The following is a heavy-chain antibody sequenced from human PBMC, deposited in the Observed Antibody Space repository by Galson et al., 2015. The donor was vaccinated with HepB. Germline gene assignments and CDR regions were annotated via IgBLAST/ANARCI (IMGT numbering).Heavy chain of an antibody. V-gene: IGHV1-3*01. Sequence: SVKVSCKASGYTFTTHAMHWVRQVPGQGLERMGWINAGNGNTKYSQKFQGRVTITRDTSASTAHMELTSLTSEDTAVYYCAKDRRYYEILSGYFGYYYYGMDVWGQGTTVTVSS. D-gene: IGHD3-9*01. J-gene: IGHJ6*02. CDR2: INAGNGNT. CDR1: GYTFTTHA. CDR3: AKDRRYYEILSGYFGYYYYGMDV.